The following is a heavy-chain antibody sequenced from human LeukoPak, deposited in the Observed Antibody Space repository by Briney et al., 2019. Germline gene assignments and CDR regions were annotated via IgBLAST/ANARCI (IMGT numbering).Heavy chain of an antibody. V-gene: IGHV4-4*07. CDR3: ARTYSYYHYMDV. D-gene: IGHD2-15*01. Sequence: ASETLSLTCTVSGGSISSYYWSWIRQPAGKGLEWIGRIYTSGSTNYNPSLKSRVTMSVDTSKNQFSLKLSSVAAADTALYYCARTYSYYHYMDVWGKGTTVTVSS. J-gene: IGHJ6*03. CDR2: IYTSGST. CDR1: GGSISSYY.